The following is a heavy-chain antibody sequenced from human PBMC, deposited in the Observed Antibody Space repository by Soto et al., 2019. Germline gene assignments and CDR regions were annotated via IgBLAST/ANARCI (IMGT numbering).Heavy chain of an antibody. D-gene: IGHD6-19*01. V-gene: IGHV3-9*01. CDR3: AKDSSGWTGKYYFDY. CDR2: ISWNSGSI. Sequence: EVQLVESGGGLVQPGRSLRLSCAASGFTFDDYAMYWVRQAPGKGLEWVSGISWNSGSIGYAYSVKGRFTISRDNAKNSLYLQMNSLRAEDPALYYCAKDSSGWTGKYYFDYWGQGTLVTVSS. J-gene: IGHJ4*02. CDR1: GFTFDDYA.